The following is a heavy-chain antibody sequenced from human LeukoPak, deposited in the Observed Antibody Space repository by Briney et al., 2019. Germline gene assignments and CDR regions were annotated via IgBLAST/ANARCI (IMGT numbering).Heavy chain of an antibody. CDR3: AREVPGGSSWFDY. V-gene: IGHV3-7*01. CDR1: EFTLSNYW. D-gene: IGHD6-13*01. Sequence: GGSLRLSCAASEFTLSNYWLSWVRQAPGKGLEWVANIKEDGSVKNYVASVKGRFTISRDNAKDSLYLQMNSLRAEDTAVYYCAREVPGGSSWFDYWGQGTLVTVSS. J-gene: IGHJ4*02. CDR2: IKEDGSVK.